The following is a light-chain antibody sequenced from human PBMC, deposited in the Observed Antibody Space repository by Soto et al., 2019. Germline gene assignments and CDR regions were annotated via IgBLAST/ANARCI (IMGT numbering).Light chain of an antibody. Sequence: EIVMTQSPATLSASPGESVTLSCRASHSIGSTLAWYQQKPGQPPPLLIYGAATRHTGVPARFSGSGSGTEFTLTINSLQSDDFAAYYCQQYSNCPPTFGQGTKVDIK. V-gene: IGKV3-15*01. J-gene: IGKJ1*01. CDR2: GAA. CDR3: QQYSNCPPT. CDR1: HSIGST.